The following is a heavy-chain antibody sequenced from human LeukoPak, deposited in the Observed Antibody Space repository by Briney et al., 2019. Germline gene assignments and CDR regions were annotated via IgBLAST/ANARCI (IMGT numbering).Heavy chain of an antibody. V-gene: IGHV5-51*01. CDR3: ARFAYGSDYFPGHY. CDR1: GYTFLNYW. J-gene: IGHJ4*02. CDR2: IYPSDSNT. D-gene: IGHD3-22*01. Sequence: ESLMISSKGAGYTFLNYWISCLRQRPGKNLQWMGIIYPSDSNTRYSPSFQGQVTISADKSISTAYLQWSSLKASDTAMYYCARFAYGSDYFPGHYWGQGTLVTVSS.